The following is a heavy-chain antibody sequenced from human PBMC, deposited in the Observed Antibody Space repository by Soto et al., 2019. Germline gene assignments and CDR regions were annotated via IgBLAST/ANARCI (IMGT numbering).Heavy chain of an antibody. J-gene: IGHJ6*03. V-gene: IGHV1-18*01. Sequence: ASVKVSCKASGYTFTSYGISWVRQAPGQGLEWMGWISAYNGNTNYAQKLQDRVTITTDISTSTAYMELNSLRSDDTAVYYCAARGSRDYYMDVCGKGTTVTVSS. D-gene: IGHD3-10*01. CDR2: ISAYNGNT. CDR1: GYTFTSYG. CDR3: AARGSRDYYMDV.